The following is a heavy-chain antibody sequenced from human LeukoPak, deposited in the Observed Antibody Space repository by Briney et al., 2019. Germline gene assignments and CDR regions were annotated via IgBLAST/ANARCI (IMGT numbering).Heavy chain of an antibody. Sequence: GGSLRLTCAASGFIFSNYGMHWVSQAPGKRLEYVTAISSNGDSTHYANSVKGRFTISRDNSKNTLFLQMGSLRGEDMAVYYYARAGLQFRDICFDYWGQGTLVIVSS. V-gene: IGHV3-64*01. D-gene: IGHD4-11*01. J-gene: IGHJ4*02. CDR1: GFIFSNYG. CDR3: ARAGLQFRDICFDY. CDR2: ISSNGDST.